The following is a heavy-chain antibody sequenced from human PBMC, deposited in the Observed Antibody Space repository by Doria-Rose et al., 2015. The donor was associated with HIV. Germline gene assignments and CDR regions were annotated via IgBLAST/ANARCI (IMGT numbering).Heavy chain of an antibody. Sequence: QVQLQESGPGLVKPSETLSLTCTVSGDSVSSSSWSWIRQPPGKGLEWIGYIYSSGSAIYSPSLNSRVIISVDMSKNQFSLKLSSVTAADTAVYHCARNYMATGAFDIWGQGTMVTVSS. V-gene: IGHV4-4*09. D-gene: IGHD5-12*01. J-gene: IGHJ3*02. CDR3: ARNYMATGAFDI. CDR2: IYSSGSA. CDR1: GDSVSSSS.